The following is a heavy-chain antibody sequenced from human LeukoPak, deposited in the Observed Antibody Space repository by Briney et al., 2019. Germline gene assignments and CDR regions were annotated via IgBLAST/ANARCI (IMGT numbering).Heavy chain of an antibody. V-gene: IGHV4-59*01. J-gene: IGHJ5*02. CDR3: ARGFDYYDSRGAFDP. D-gene: IGHD3-22*01. Sequence: SETLSLTCTVSGGSISNYYWNWIRQPPGKGLEWIGYVSYSGSTNYNPSLKSRVIISLYTSKNQFSLILNSVTAADTAVYFCARGFDYYDSRGAFDPWGQGTLVTVSS. CDR1: GGSISNYY. CDR2: VSYSGST.